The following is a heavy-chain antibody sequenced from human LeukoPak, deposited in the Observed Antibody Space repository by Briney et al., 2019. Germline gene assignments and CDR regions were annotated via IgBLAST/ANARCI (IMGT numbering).Heavy chain of an antibody. D-gene: IGHD3-22*01. CDR2: IYYSGST. Sequence: PSETLSLTCTVSGGSISSYYWSWIRQPPGKGLEWIGYIYYSGSTNYNPSLKSRVTISVDTSKNQFSLKLSSVTAADTAVYYCARTSSGYEYYFDYWGQGTLVTVSS. V-gene: IGHV4-59*08. J-gene: IGHJ4*02. CDR3: ARTSSGYEYYFDY. CDR1: GGSISSYY.